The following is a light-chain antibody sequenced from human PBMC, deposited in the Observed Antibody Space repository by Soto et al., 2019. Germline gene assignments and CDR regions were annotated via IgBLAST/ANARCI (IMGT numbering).Light chain of an antibody. CDR1: QSSNNN. CDR2: GAS. J-gene: IGKJ5*01. Sequence: EILMTQSPATLSVSPVERATLACRASQSSNNNVGWYQQKPGQAPRLLSYGASNRATGFPARFSGSGSGTEFTLTISSLQSEDSAVYFCQQYKTWRQISFGQGTRLEIK. V-gene: IGKV3-15*01. CDR3: QQYKTWRQIS.